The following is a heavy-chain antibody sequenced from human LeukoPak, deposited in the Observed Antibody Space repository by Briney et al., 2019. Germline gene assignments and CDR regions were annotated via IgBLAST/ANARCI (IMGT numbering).Heavy chain of an antibody. CDR3: ARDPTTVTTDSFY. Sequence: GGSLRLSCAASGFTFSSYSMNWVRQAPRKGLEWVSSISSSSSYIYYADSVKGRFTISRDNAKNSLYLQMNSLRAEDTAVYYCARDPTTVTTDSFYWGQGTLVTVSS. V-gene: IGHV3-21*01. CDR2: ISSSSSYI. J-gene: IGHJ4*02. CDR1: GFTFSSYS. D-gene: IGHD4-17*01.